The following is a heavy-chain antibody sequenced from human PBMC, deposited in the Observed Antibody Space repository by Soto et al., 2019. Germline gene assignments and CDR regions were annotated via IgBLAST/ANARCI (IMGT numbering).Heavy chain of an antibody. J-gene: IGHJ5*02. V-gene: IGHV6-1*01. CDR3: ARDLRKGYGGYEPLFDP. Sequence: SQTLSLTCAISGDSVSSNSAAWNWIRQSPSRGLEWLGRTYYRSKWYNDYAVSVKSRITINPDTSKNQFSLQLNSVTPEDTAVYYCARDLRKGYGGYEPLFDPWGQGTLVTVSS. D-gene: IGHD4-17*01. CDR2: TYYRSKWYN. CDR1: GDSVSSNSAA.